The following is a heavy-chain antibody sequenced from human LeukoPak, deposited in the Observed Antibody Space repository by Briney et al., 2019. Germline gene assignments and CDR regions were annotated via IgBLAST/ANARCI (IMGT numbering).Heavy chain of an antibody. CDR3: ARDTNFLGYCTNGVCPFDP. V-gene: IGHV1-2*02. CDR2: INPNSGGT. J-gene: IGHJ5*02. D-gene: IGHD2-8*01. CDR1: GYTFTGYY. Sequence: ASVKVSCKASGYTFTGYYMHWVRQAPGQGLEWMGWINPNSGGTNYAQKFQGRVTMTRDTSISTAYMELSRLRSDDTAVYYCARDTNFLGYCTNGVCPFDPWGQGTLVTVSS.